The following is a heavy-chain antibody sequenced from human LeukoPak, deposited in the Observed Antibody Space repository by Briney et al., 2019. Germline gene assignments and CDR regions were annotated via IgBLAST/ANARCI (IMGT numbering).Heavy chain of an antibody. Sequence: GGSLRLSCAASGFTFGSYSMNWVRQAPGKGLEWVSSISSSSSYIYYADSVKGRFTISRDNAKNSLYLQMNSLRAEDTAVYYCARDEYFWSGYYTDYWGQGTLVTVSS. CDR2: ISSSSSYI. D-gene: IGHD3-3*01. CDR3: ARDEYFWSGYYTDY. V-gene: IGHV3-21*01. J-gene: IGHJ4*02. CDR1: GFTFGSYS.